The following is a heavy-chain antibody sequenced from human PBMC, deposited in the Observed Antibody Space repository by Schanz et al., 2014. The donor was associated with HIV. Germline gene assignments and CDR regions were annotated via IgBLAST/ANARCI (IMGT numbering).Heavy chain of an antibody. D-gene: IGHD3-3*01. CDR3: ARGECDFWSGYCPHFHYFDLDV. V-gene: IGHV1-69*06. CDR2: ISPVFGTT. J-gene: IGHJ6*02. Sequence: QVQLVQSGAEVTKPGSSVKVSCKASGGTFMTYAISWVRQAPGQGLEWMGGISPVFGTTNYAQKFQGRVTITADKSTSTAYMELSSLRSEDTAVYYCARGECDFWSGYCPHFHYFDLDVWGPGTSVTVSS. CDR1: GGTFMTYA.